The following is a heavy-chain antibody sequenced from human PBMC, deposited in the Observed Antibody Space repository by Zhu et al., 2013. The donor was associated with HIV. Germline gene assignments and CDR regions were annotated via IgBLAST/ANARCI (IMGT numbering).Heavy chain of an antibody. D-gene: IGHD4-17*01. Sequence: QVQLQESGPGLVKPSETLSLTCTVSGGSISSSSYYWGWIRQPPGKGLEWIGSIYYSGSTYYNPSLKSRVTISVDTSKNQFSLKLSSVTAADTAVYYCARGDSYGGNVPNNDAFDIWGQGTMVTVSS. V-gene: IGHV4-39*07. J-gene: IGHJ3*02. CDR2: IYYSGST. CDR1: GGSISSSSYY. CDR3: ARGDSYGGNVPNNDAFDI.